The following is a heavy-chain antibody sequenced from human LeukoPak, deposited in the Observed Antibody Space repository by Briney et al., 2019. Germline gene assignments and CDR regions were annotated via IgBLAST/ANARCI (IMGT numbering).Heavy chain of an antibody. CDR2: IYSDGST. CDR3: ARELREHGVFDI. D-gene: IGHD1-26*01. CDR1: GVTVSSNY. Sequence: GGSLRLSCAASGVTVSSNYMSWVRQASGKGLEWVSEIYSDGSTYYEASVKGRFSISRANSKNTVYLQMNSLTAEDTAVYYCARELREHGVFDIWGQGTMVTVSS. V-gene: IGHV3-53*01. J-gene: IGHJ3*02.